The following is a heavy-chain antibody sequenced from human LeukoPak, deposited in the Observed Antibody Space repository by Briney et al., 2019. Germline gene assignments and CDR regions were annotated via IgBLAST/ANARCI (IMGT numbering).Heavy chain of an antibody. D-gene: IGHD2-15*01. Sequence: GGSLRLSCAASGFTFSSYSMNWVRQAPGKGLEWVANIRQDGSEKYHVDSVKGRFTISRDNAKNSVYLQMNSLRAEDTAVYYCARISCSRSSCYGVYDYWGQGTLVTVSS. CDR1: GFTFSSYS. V-gene: IGHV3-7*01. CDR3: ARISCSRSSCYGVYDY. J-gene: IGHJ4*02. CDR2: IRQDGSEK.